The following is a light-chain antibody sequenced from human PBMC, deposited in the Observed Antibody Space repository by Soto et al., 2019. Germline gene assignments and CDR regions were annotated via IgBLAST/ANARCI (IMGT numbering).Light chain of an antibody. CDR1: QSISSW. V-gene: IGKV1-5*01. Sequence: DIQMPQSPSSLSASVGDRVTTTCRSSQSISSWLAWYQQKLGRAPRLXXYDASSLESGVPSRFSGSGYGTEFTLTISSLQPDDFATYYCQQYNTYSSLTFGGGTKVDIK. CDR3: QQYNTYSSLT. CDR2: DAS. J-gene: IGKJ4*01.